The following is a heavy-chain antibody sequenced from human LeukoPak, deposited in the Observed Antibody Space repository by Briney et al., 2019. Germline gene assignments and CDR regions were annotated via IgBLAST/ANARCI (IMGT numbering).Heavy chain of an antibody. CDR3: ARDSYYYDSSGYYLSSFDY. CDR1: GFTFDDYG. J-gene: IGHJ4*02. CDR2: INWNGGST. D-gene: IGHD3-22*01. V-gene: IGHV3-20*01. Sequence: GGSLRLSCAASGFTFDDYGMSWVRQAPGKGLEWVSGINWNGGSTGYADSVKGRFTISRDNAKNSLYLQMNSLRAKDTALYHCARDSYYYDSSGYYLSSFDYWGQGTLVTVSS.